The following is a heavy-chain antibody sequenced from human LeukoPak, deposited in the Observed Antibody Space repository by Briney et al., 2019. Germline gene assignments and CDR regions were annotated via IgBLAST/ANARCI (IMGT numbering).Heavy chain of an antibody. CDR3: ASNYYGSGSLDY. CDR2: IYYSGST. D-gene: IGHD3-10*01. V-gene: IGHV4-59*08. CDR1: GGSISSYY. Sequence: PSETLSLTCTVSGGSISSYYWSWIRQPPGPGLEWIGHIYYSGSTNYNPSLKSRVTISVDTSKNQFSLKLSSVTAADTAVYYCASNYYGSGSLDYWGQGNLVTVSS. J-gene: IGHJ4*02.